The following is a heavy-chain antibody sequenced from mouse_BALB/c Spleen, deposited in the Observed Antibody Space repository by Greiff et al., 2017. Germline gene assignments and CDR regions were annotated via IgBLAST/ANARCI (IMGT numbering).Heavy chain of an antibody. J-gene: IGHJ2*01. V-gene: IGHV3-2*02. CDR3: AREGLGSDY. Sequence: DVKLVESGPGLVKPSQSLSLTCTVTGYSITSDYAWNWIRQFPGNKLEWMGYISYSGSTSYNPSLKSRISITRDTSKNQFFLQLYAVTTEDTATYYCAREGLGSDYWGQGTTLTVSS. CDR2: ISYSGST. CDR1: GYSITSDYA. D-gene: IGHD4-1*01.